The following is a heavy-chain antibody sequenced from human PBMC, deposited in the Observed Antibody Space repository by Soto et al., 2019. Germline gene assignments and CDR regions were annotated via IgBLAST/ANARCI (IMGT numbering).Heavy chain of an antibody. D-gene: IGHD2-15*01. CDR2: VSSAGSTK. Sequence: QVHLVESGGGVVQPERSLRLSCAASGFIFSNYGMHWVRQAPGKGLEWVAVVSSAGSTKYYADSVKGRFTISRDNSKNTLYLQMYSLRAEDTAVYYCAKEGVVLYWYFDLWGRGTLVTVSS. CDR3: AKEGVVLYWYFDL. V-gene: IGHV3-30*18. J-gene: IGHJ2*01. CDR1: GFIFSNYG.